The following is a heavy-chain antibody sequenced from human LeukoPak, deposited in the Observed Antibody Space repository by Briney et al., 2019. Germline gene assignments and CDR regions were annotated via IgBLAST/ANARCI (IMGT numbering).Heavy chain of an antibody. J-gene: IGHJ5*02. V-gene: IGHV4-59*04. CDR2: ISFDGRT. CDR1: GGSISSYY. D-gene: IGHD6-13*01. CDR3: ASDLIAAGGSTLGS. Sequence: SETLSLTCTVSGGSISSYYWSWIRQPPGKGLEWIATISFDGRTYYNPSLTSRVTISVDTSKNQFSLKLSSVTAADTAVYFCASDLIAAGGSTLGSWGQGTRLTVSS.